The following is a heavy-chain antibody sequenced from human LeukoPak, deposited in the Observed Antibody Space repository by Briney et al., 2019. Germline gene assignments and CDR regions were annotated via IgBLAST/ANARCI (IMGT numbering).Heavy chain of an antibody. CDR1: SFTFSSFG. Sequence: PGRSLRLLCRAWSFTFSSFGMHGVRQAPGKGLEWVAVIWYDGSNKYYVDSVKGRFTISRDNSKNTLYLQMNSLRAEDTAVYYCARDQNEGYGDYFYYFDYWGQGTLVTVSS. CDR2: IWYDGSNK. D-gene: IGHD4-17*01. J-gene: IGHJ4*02. V-gene: IGHV3-33*08. CDR3: ARDQNEGYGDYFYYFDY.